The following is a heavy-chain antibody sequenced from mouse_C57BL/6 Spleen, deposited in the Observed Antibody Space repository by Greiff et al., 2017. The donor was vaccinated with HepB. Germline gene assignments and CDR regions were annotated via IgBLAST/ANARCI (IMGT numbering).Heavy chain of an antibody. CDR1: GYTFTDYY. CDR3: ARGIGSFDY. Sequence: VQLQQSGPELVKPGASVKISCKASGYTFTDYYMNWVKQSHGKSLEWIGDINPNNGGTSYNQKFKGKATLTVDKSSSTAYMELRSLTSDDSAVYYCARGIGSFDYWGQGTTLTVSS. V-gene: IGHV1-26*01. J-gene: IGHJ2*01. CDR2: INPNNGGT.